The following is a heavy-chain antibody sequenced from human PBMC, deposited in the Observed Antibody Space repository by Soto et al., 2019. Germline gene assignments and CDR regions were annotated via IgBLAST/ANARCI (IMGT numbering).Heavy chain of an antibody. CDR3: AKDRFAAAVPFDY. CDR2: ISYDGSNK. CDR1: GFTFSSYG. J-gene: IGHJ4*02. V-gene: IGHV3-30*18. D-gene: IGHD6-13*01. Sequence: GGSLRLSCAASGFTFSSYGMHWVRQAPGKGLEWVAVISYDGSNKYYADSVKGRFTISRDNSKNTLYLQMNSLRAEDTAVYYCAKDRFAAAVPFDYWGQGTLVTVSS.